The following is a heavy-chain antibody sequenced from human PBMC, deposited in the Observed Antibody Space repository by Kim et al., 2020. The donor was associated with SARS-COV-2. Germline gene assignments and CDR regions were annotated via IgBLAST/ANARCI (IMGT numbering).Heavy chain of an antibody. J-gene: IGHJ3*02. D-gene: IGHD2-2*01. V-gene: IGHV4-34*01. CDR3: ARYCSSTSCHPSGAFDI. Sequence: LKSRVTISVETSRNQFSLKLSYVTAADTDVYYCARYCSSTSCHPSGAFDIWGQGTMVTVSS.